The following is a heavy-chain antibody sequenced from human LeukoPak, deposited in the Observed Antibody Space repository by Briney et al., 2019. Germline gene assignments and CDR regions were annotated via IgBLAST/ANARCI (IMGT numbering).Heavy chain of an antibody. Sequence: ASVRVSCKASGGTFSGYYMHWVRQAPGQGLEWMGWINPNSGGTNYAQKFQGRVTMTRDTSISTAYMELSRLRSDDTAVYYCAREPSSWPFDYWGQGTLVTVSS. CDR1: GGTFSGYY. D-gene: IGHD6-13*01. CDR2: INPNSGGT. V-gene: IGHV1-2*02. J-gene: IGHJ4*02. CDR3: AREPSSWPFDY.